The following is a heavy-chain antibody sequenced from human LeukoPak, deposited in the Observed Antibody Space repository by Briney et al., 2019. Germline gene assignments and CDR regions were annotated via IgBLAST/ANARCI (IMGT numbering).Heavy chain of an antibody. J-gene: IGHJ4*02. CDR2: IIPILGIA. Sequence: GASVKVSCKASGYTFTNYGISWVRQAPGQGLEWMGRIIPILGIANYAQKFQGRVTIAADKSTSTAYMELSSLRSEDTAVYYCARGNSSGYPFFDYWGQGTLVTVSS. CDR1: GYTFTNYG. D-gene: IGHD3-22*01. CDR3: ARGNSSGYPFFDY. V-gene: IGHV1-69*04.